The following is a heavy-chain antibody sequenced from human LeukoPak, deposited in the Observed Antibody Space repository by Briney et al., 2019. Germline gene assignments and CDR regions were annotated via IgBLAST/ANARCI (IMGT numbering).Heavy chain of an antibody. J-gene: IGHJ4*02. V-gene: IGHV3-30*18. CDR2: ISYDGSNK. Sequence: PGGSLRLSCAASGFTFSSYGMHWVRQAPGKGLEWVAVISYDGSNKYYADSAKGRFTISRDNSKNTLYLQMNSLRAEDTAVYYCAKDYGGYSYGGQDYWGQGTLVTVSS. CDR3: AKDYGGYSYGGQDY. D-gene: IGHD5-18*01. CDR1: GFTFSSYG.